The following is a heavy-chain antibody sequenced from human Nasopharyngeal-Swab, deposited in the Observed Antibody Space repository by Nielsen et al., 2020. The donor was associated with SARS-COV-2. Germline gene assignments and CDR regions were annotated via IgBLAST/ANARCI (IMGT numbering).Heavy chain of an antibody. V-gene: IGHV3-73*01. J-gene: IGHJ4*02. CDR2: IRSKANSYAT. CDR1: GFTFSGSA. CDR3: TSRIAAAGSPSDY. D-gene: IGHD6-13*01. Sequence: GESLKISCAASGFTFSGSAMHWVRQASGKGLEWVGRIRSKANSYATAYAASVKGRFTISRDDSKNTAYLQMNSQKTEDTAVYYCTSRIAAAGSPSDYWGQGTLVTVSS.